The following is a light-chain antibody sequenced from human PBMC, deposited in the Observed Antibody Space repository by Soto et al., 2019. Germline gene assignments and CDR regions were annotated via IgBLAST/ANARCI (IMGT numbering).Light chain of an antibody. J-gene: IGKJ1*01. Sequence: EILMTQTPLSLPVTPGEPASISCRSSQSLLGGGDGNIYLDWYLQKPGQSPQLLIYALSYRASVVPDRVSGSGSGTDFTLKISRVEAEDVGVYYGMQRTESPWTFGQGTKVEIK. CDR1: QSLLGGGDGNIY. V-gene: IGKV2-40*01. CDR3: MQRTESPWT. CDR2: ALS.